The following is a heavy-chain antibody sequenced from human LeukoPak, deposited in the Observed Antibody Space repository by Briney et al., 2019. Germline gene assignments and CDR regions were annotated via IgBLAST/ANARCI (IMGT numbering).Heavy chain of an antibody. CDR2: IYPGDSDT. J-gene: IGHJ4*02. V-gene: IGHV5-51*01. CDR1: GYSFTSYW. CDR3: ARPRGHNYYDSSGSMAFDY. Sequence: GESLKISCKGSGYSFTSYWIGWVRQMPGKDLEWMGIIYPGDSDTRYSPSFQGQVTISADKSISTAYLQWSSLKASDTAMYYCARPRGHNYYDSSGSMAFDYWGQGTLVTVSS. D-gene: IGHD3-22*01.